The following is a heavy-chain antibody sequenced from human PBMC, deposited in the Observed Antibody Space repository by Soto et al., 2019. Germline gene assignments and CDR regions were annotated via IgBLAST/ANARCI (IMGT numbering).Heavy chain of an antibody. CDR2: ISAYNGNT. CDR3: ARLVLRGKYYYYYGMDV. V-gene: IGHV1-18*01. CDR1: GYTFTSYG. Sequence: GASVKVSCKASGYTFTSYGISWVRQAPGQGLEGMGWISAYNGNTNYAQKLQGRVTMTTDTSTSTAYMELRSLRSDDTAVYYCARLVLRGKYYYYYGMDVWGQGTTVTVSS. J-gene: IGHJ6*02. D-gene: IGHD3-3*01.